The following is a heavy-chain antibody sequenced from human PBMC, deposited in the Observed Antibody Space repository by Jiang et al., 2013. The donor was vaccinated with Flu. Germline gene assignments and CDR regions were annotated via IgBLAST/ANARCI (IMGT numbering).Heavy chain of an antibody. D-gene: IGHD3-22*01. CDR2: INPSGTT. J-gene: IGHJ4*02. V-gene: IGHV4-34*01. Sequence: TPGKGLEWIGDINPSGTTKYNPSLKSRVAISIDTSKYQFSLNLRSVTAADTAVYYCATLHPYYYDSSGMASFDYWGQGTLVTVSS. CDR3: ATLHPYYYDSSGMASFDY.